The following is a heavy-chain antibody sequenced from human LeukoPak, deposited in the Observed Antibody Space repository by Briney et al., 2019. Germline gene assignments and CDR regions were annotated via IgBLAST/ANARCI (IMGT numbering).Heavy chain of an antibody. CDR3: VKEQSSGGYRVADY. CDR1: GFTFSSYT. CDR2: ISFDGSNK. Sequence: GGSLRLSCAASGFTFSSYTMHWVRQAPGKGLEWVAVISFDGSNKYYVDSVKGRFTISRDSSKNTLYLQMNSLRAEDTAVYYCVKEQSSGGYRVADYWGQGTLVTVSS. J-gene: IGHJ4*02. D-gene: IGHD6-19*01. V-gene: IGHV3-30*18.